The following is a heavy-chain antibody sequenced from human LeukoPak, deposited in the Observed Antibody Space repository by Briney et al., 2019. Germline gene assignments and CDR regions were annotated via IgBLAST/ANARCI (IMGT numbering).Heavy chain of an antibody. CDR2: ISWDGGST. CDR1: GFTFDYYT. CDR3: AKDMTTVTTLGFDI. J-gene: IGHJ3*02. V-gene: IGHV3-43*01. D-gene: IGHD4-17*01. Sequence: GGSLRLSCAASGFTFDYYTMHWVRQAPGKGLEWVSTISWDGGSTYYADSVKGRFTISRGNSNNSLYLQMNTLRTEDTALYYCAKDMTTVTTLGFDIWGQGTMVTVSS.